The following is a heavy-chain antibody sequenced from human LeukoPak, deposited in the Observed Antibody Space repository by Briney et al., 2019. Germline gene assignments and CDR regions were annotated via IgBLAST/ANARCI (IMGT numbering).Heavy chain of an antibody. CDR3: ARGLVGATRGPCDY. D-gene: IGHD1-26*01. Sequence: SGGSLRLSCAASGFTFSSYAMHWVRQAPGKGLEWMAVISYDGSNKYYADSVKGRFTISRDNSKSTLYLQMNSLRAEDTAVYYCARGLVGATRGPCDYWGQGTLVTVSS. V-gene: IGHV3-30-3*01. CDR1: GFTFSSYA. CDR2: ISYDGSNK. J-gene: IGHJ4*02.